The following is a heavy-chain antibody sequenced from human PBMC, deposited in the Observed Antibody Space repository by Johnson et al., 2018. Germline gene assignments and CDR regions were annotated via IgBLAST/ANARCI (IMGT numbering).Heavy chain of an antibody. J-gene: IGHJ6*04. D-gene: IGHD3-3*01. Sequence: QVQLVQSGAEVKKPGSSVKVSCKASAGIFRTYAVSWVRHAPGQGLEWMGGIIPIFGTVNYAQNFQGRVTITADKSTGRPHMERRSRRSGDTAGCSAGGSDPADTCAGTAGRGVKGLGSEEWGVFSWGGSYGSGRSCDKNYGKDGCGKGATVTVSS. V-gene: IGHV1-69*06. CDR1: AGIFRTYA. CDR2: IIPIFGTV. CDR3: GGSDPADTCAGTAGRGVKGLGSEEWGVFSWGGSYGSGRSCDKNYGKDG.